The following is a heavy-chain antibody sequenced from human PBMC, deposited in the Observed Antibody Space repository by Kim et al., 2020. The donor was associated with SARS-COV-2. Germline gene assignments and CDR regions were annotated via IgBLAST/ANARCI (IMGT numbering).Heavy chain of an antibody. J-gene: IGHJ6*02. D-gene: IGHD2-21*02. V-gene: IGHV1-69*04. Sequence: NYAQKFQGRVTITADKATSTAYMELSSLRSEDTAVYYCARVGGGDRYGMDVWGQGTTVTVSS. CDR3: ARVGGGDRYGMDV.